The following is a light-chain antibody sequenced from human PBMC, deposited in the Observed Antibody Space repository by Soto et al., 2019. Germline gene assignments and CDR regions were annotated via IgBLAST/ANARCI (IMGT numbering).Light chain of an antibody. Sequence: EIVMTQSPGPLSVSPGERATLSCRASESVSSNLAWYQQKPGQAPSLLIYGASTRAAGVPVRVSGSGSGTEFTLTISSLQSEDLAVYYCQQYHYLPRTFGQGTKVEIQ. CDR2: GAS. J-gene: IGKJ1*01. V-gene: IGKV3-15*01. CDR1: ESVSSN. CDR3: QQYHYLPRT.